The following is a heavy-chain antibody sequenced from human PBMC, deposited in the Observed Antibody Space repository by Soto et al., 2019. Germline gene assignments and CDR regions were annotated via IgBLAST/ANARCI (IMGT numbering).Heavy chain of an antibody. D-gene: IGHD6-19*01. J-gene: IGHJ3*02. CDR1: GFTFSSYS. CDR2: ISSSSSTI. CDR3: ARDSGLEPAVAVPCAFDI. Sequence: PGGSLRLSCAASGFTFSSYSMNWVRQAPGKGLEWVSYISSSSSTIYYADSVKGRFTISRDNAKNSLYLQMNSLRAEDTAVYYCARDSGLEPAVAVPCAFDIWGQGTMVTVSS. V-gene: IGHV3-48*01.